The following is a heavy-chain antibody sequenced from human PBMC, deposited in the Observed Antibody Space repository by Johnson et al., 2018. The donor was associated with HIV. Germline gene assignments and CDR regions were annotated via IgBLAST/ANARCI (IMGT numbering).Heavy chain of an antibody. CDR1: GFTFSSFA. V-gene: IGHV3-30*04. CDR3: ARDRCSSTSCIDAFDI. D-gene: IGHD2-2*01. CDR2: ISYDGSDK. Sequence: QVQLVESGGGVVQPGRSLRLSCAASGFTFSSFAIHWVRQAPGKGLEWVAVISYDGSDKYYADSVKGRFTISRDNSKNTLYLQMNSQRAEDTAVYYCARDRCSSTSCIDAFDIWGQGTMVTVSS. J-gene: IGHJ3*02.